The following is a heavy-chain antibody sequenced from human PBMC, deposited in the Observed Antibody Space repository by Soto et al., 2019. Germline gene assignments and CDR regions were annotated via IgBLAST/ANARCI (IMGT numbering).Heavy chain of an antibody. CDR1: GGSISSSNW. CDR3: ARIAVAGTRFDY. J-gene: IGHJ4*02. D-gene: IGHD6-19*01. CDR2: LYHSGST. Sequence: QVQLQESGPGLVKPSGTLSLTCAVSGGSISSSNWWSWVRQPPGKGLEWIGELYHSGSTNYTPSLMSRVTISVDKSKNQFSLKLSSVTAADTAVYYCARIAVAGTRFDYWGQGTLVTVSS. V-gene: IGHV4-4*02.